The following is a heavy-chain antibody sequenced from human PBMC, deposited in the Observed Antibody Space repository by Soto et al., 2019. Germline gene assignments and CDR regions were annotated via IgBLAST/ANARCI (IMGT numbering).Heavy chain of an antibody. Sequence: QVQLVQSGAEVKKPGASVKVSCKASGYTFTSYGISWVRQAPGQGLEWMGWISAYNGNTNYAQKLQGRVTMTTDTSTSTAYMELMSLRYDDTAVYYCARASYGSGKKTNNWFDPWGQGTRVTVSS. V-gene: IGHV1-18*01. D-gene: IGHD3-10*01. CDR3: ARASYGSGKKTNNWFDP. J-gene: IGHJ5*02. CDR1: GYTFTSYG. CDR2: ISAYNGNT.